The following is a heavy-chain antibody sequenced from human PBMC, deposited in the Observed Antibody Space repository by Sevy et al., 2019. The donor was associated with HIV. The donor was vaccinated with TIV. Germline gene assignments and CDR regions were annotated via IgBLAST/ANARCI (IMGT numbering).Heavy chain of an antibody. Sequence: GGSLRLSCAASGFSFRTYTMNWVRQAPGKGLEWVSSISYSSNYIYYADSVKGRFTISRDNANNSLYLQMNNLRAEDTAVYYCARPYGSGSWEAFDIWGQGTMVTVSS. CDR1: GFSFRTYT. D-gene: IGHD3-10*01. CDR2: ISYSSNYI. V-gene: IGHV3-21*01. J-gene: IGHJ3*02. CDR3: ARPYGSGSWEAFDI.